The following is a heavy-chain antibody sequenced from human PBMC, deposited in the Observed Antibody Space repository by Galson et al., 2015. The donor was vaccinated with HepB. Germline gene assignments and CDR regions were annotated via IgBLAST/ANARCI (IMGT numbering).Heavy chain of an antibody. D-gene: IGHD2-21*01. V-gene: IGHV4-31*03. CDR1: GGSISSGGYY. CDR3: ARSTRVNAFDI. J-gene: IGHJ3*02. Sequence: LSLTCTVSGGSISSGGYYWSWIRQHPGKGLEWIGYIYYSGSTYYNPSLKSRVTISVDTSKNQFSLKLSSVTAADTAVYYCARSTRVNAFDIWGQGTMVTVSS. CDR2: IYYSGST.